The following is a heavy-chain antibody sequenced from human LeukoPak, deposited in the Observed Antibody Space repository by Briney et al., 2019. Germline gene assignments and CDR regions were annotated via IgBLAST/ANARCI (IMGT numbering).Heavy chain of an antibody. Sequence: PSETLSLTCTVSGGSISSSSYYWGWLRQPPGKGLEWNGSIYYSGSTYYNPSLKSRVTISVDTSKNQFSLKLSSVTALDTAVYYCARVGYYYDSTAFDIWGQGTMVTVSS. CDR3: ARVGYYYDSTAFDI. J-gene: IGHJ3*02. CDR1: GGSISSSSYY. V-gene: IGHV4-39*07. D-gene: IGHD3-22*01. CDR2: IYYSGST.